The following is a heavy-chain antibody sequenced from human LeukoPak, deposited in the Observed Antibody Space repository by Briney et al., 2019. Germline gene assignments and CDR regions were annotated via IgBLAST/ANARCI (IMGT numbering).Heavy chain of an antibody. CDR3: AREAEDSIGCQEFDY. Sequence: GGSLRLSCAASGFTISSYAMHWVRQAPGKGLEWVAVISYDGSNRYYADSVKGRFTISRDNSKNTLYLQMNSQRAEDTAVYYCAREAEDSIGCQEFDYWGQGTLVTVSS. V-gene: IGHV3-30-3*01. CDR2: ISYDGSNR. D-gene: IGHD6-19*01. CDR1: GFTISSYA. J-gene: IGHJ4*02.